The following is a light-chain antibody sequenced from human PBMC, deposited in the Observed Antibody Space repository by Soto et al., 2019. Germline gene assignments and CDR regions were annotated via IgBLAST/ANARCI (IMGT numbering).Light chain of an antibody. CDR1: QGISSA. CDR3: QQFNSYRLT. J-gene: IGKJ4*01. V-gene: IGKV1-13*02. CDR2: DAS. Sequence: AIQLTQSPSSLSASVGDRVTITCRASQGISSALAWYQQKPGKAPKLLIYDASSLESGVPSRFSGSGSGTDFTLTISRLQPEDFATYYCQQFNSYRLTFVGGTKVELK.